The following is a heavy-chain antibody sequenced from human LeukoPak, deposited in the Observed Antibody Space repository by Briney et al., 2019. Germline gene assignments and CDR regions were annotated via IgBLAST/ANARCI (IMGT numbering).Heavy chain of an antibody. D-gene: IGHD5-18*01. V-gene: IGHV4-59*08. J-gene: IGHJ4*02. CDR1: GGSIRSYY. CDR2: IYYSGST. Sequence: SETLSLTCTVSGGSIRSYYWSWVRQPPGKGLEWIGYIYYSGSTNYNPSLKSRVTISVDTSKNQFSLKLSSVTAADTAVYYCARLRGYNYGPHYWGQGTLVTVSS. CDR3: ARLRGYNYGPHY.